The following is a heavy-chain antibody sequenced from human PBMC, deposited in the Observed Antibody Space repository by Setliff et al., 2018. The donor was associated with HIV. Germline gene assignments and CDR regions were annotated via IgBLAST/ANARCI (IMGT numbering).Heavy chain of an antibody. J-gene: IGHJ4*02. CDR1: GGTFSSYA. CDR3: APIDPFPHDYSNSSFDY. V-gene: IGHV1-69*13. CDR2: IIPIFGTA. D-gene: IGHD4-4*01. Sequence: ASVKVSCKASGGTFSSYAISWVRQAPGQGLEWMGGIIPIFGTANYAQKFQGRVTITADESTSTAHMELSSLRSEDTAVYYCAPIDPFPHDYSNSSFDYWGQGTRVTVSS.